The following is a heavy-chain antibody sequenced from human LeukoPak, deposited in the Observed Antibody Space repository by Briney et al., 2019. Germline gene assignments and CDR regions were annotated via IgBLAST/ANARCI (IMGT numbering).Heavy chain of an antibody. CDR3: ARLRHYRAQYCSSTSCYEVDAFDI. V-gene: IGHV4-34*01. D-gene: IGHD2-2*01. CDR1: GGSFSGYY. J-gene: IGHJ3*02. Sequence: SETLSLTCAVYGGSFSGYYWSWIRQPPGKGLEWIGEINHRGSTNYNPSLKSRVTISVDTSKNQFSLKLSSVTAADTAVYYCARLRHYRAQYCSSTSCYEVDAFDIWGQGTMVTVSS. CDR2: INHRGST.